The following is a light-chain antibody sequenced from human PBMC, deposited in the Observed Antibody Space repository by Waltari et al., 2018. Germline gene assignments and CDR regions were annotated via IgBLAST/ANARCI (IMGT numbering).Light chain of an antibody. V-gene: IGKV1-12*01. CDR1: QDIGSW. CDR2: TAS. Sequence: DIQMTQSPSSVSASVGDRVTITCRASQDIGSWLAWYQQKPGKAPNLLIYTASSLESGVPSRFSGSGSGTDFTLTINSLRPEDFATYYCQQYESSSPYTFGPGTKLEIK. CDR3: QQYESSSPYT. J-gene: IGKJ2*01.